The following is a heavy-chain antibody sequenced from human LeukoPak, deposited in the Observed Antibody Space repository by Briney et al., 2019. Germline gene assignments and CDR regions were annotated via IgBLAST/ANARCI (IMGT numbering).Heavy chain of an antibody. CDR1: GGSISSGGYY. Sequence: SQTLSLTCTVSGGSISSGGYYWSWIRQPPGKGLEWIGEINHSGSTNYNPSLKSRVTISVDTSKNQFSLKLSSVTAADTAVYYCARGVTMIVVVIHDWYFDLWGRGTLVTVSS. CDR3: ARGVTMIVVVIHDWYFDL. D-gene: IGHD3-22*01. CDR2: INHSGST. V-gene: IGHV4-30-2*01. J-gene: IGHJ2*01.